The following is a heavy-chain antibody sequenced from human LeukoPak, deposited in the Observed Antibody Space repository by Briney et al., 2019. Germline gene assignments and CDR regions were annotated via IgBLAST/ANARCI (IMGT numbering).Heavy chain of an antibody. J-gene: IGHJ4*02. D-gene: IGHD3-22*01. V-gene: IGHV3-7*01. CDR3: ARDSSGYSGGYYFDY. Sequence: GGSLRLSCAASGFNFGNCWMSWIRQAPGRGLQWVATVKGDGTNIHYLDSVNGRFTISRDNARNLLFLQMNRLRAEDTAVYYCARDSSGYSGGYYFDYWGQGTLVTVSS. CDR1: GFNFGNCW. CDR2: VKGDGTNI.